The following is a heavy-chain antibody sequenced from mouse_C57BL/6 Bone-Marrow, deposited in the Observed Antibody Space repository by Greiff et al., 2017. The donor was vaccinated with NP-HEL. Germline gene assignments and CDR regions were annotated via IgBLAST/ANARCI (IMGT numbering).Heavy chain of an antibody. CDR3: ARGLLWLRRRDYYAMDY. J-gene: IGHJ4*01. D-gene: IGHD2-2*01. V-gene: IGHV1-64*01. CDR1: GYTFTSYW. Sequence: VQLQQSGAELVKPGASVKLSCKASGYTFTSYWMHWVKQRPGQGLEWIGMIHPNSGSTNYNEKFKSKATLTVDKSSSTAYMQLSSLTSYDSAVYYCARGLLWLRRRDYYAMDYWGQGTSVTVSS. CDR2: IHPNSGST.